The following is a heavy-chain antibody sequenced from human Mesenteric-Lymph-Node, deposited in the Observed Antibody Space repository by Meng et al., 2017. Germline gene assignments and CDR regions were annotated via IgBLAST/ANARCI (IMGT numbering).Heavy chain of an antibody. CDR2: IYTSGST. D-gene: IGHD3-10*01. Sequence: SETLSLTCTVSGGSISSGSYYWSWIRQPAGKGLEWIGRIYTSGSTNYNPSLKSRVTTSVDTSKNQFSLKLSSVTAADTAVYYCARNVPYYYGSGSDKGDYYYYYGMDVWGQGTTVTVSS. J-gene: IGHJ6*02. V-gene: IGHV4-61*02. CDR1: GGSISSGSYY. CDR3: ARNVPYYYGSGSDKGDYYYYYGMDV.